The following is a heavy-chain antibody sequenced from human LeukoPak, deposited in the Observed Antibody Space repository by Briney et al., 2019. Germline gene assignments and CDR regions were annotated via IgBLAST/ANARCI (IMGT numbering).Heavy chain of an antibody. CDR2: ISGSGGST. V-gene: IGHV3-23*01. Sequence: GGSLRLSCAASVFTFSSYAMSWVRQAPGKGLEWVSAISGSGGSTYYADSVKGRFTISRDNSKNTLYLQMNSLRAEDTAVYYCAKSISSISGTFDYWGQGTLVTVSS. D-gene: IGHD3-10*01. J-gene: IGHJ4*02. CDR1: VFTFSSYA. CDR3: AKSISSISGTFDY.